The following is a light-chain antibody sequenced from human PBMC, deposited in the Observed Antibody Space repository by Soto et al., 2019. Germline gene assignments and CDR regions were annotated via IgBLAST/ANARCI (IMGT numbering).Light chain of an antibody. V-gene: IGKV2-28*01. CDR3: MQGLRTPLT. CDR1: QSLLHSNGYNY. Sequence: DIVMTQSPLSLPVTPGEPASISCRSSQSLLHSNGYNYLDWYLQKPGQSPQLLIYLGSNRASGVPDRFSGSGSGTEFTLKITRVEAEDVGLYYCMQGLRTPLTFGGGTRVEI. J-gene: IGKJ4*01. CDR2: LGS.